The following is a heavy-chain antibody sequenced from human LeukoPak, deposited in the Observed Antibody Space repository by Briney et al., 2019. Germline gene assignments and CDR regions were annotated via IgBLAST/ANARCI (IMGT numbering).Heavy chain of an antibody. V-gene: IGHV1-18*01. CDR2: ISADNGNT. Sequence: ASLKVSCKASGYTFTSYGISWVRQAPGQGLEWMGWISADNGNTNYAQKLQGRVTMTTDTSTSTAYMELRSLRSDDTAVYYCARDEAHYYGSGSRPGYYYYYGMDVWGQGTTVTVSS. D-gene: IGHD3-10*01. J-gene: IGHJ6*02. CDR1: GYTFTSYG. CDR3: ARDEAHYYGSGSRPGYYYYYGMDV.